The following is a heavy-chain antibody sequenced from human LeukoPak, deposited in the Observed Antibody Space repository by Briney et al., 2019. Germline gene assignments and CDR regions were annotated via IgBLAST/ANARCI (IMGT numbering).Heavy chain of an antibody. CDR3: AREDNVYDGKKACVH. J-gene: IGHJ4*02. Sequence: PSETLSLTLAVPGGSIRSGDYPWSWIRQPPGKGLEWIGHIHYSGNTYYNPSLKSRVSISVDTSKNQFSLKLSSVTAADTAVYYCAREDNVYDGKKACVHWGQGTLVTVSS. CDR2: IHYSGNT. V-gene: IGHV4-30-4*01. D-gene: IGHD5/OR15-5a*01. CDR1: GGSIRSGDYP.